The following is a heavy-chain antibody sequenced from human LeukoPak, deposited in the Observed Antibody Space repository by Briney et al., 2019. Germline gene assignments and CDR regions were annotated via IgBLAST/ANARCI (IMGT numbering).Heavy chain of an antibody. CDR2: INHSGST. D-gene: IGHD3-10*01. J-gene: IGHJ4*02. CDR3: VRDYYGSDMYYFDY. V-gene: IGHV4-34*01. Sequence: SETLSLTCAVYGGSFNGYYWSWIRQPPGKGLEWIGEINHSGSTNYNPSLKSRVTISVDTSKNQFSLKLSSVTAADTAVYYCVRDYYGSDMYYFDYWGQGALVTVSS. CDR1: GGSFNGYY.